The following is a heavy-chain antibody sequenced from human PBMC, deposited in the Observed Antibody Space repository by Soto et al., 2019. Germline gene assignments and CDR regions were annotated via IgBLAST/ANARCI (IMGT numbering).Heavy chain of an antibody. Sequence: SETLSLTCTVSGGSISSSSNYWGWIRQPPGKGLEWIGSIYYSGSTYYNPSLKSRVSISVDTSKNQFSLKLSSVTAADAAVYYCARRTYYYGSGSYRGYFDYWGQRTLVTVSS. J-gene: IGHJ4*02. CDR1: GGSISSSSNY. CDR3: ARRTYYYGSGSYRGYFDY. D-gene: IGHD3-10*01. V-gene: IGHV4-39*01. CDR2: IYYSGST.